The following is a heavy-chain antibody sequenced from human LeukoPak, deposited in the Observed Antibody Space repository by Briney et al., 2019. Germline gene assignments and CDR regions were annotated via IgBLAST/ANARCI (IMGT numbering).Heavy chain of an antibody. CDR1: GYTFTNYC. CDR3: ARLIPGYSLFDY. D-gene: IGHD5-18*01. CDR2: IYPSDSDT. V-gene: IGHV5-51*01. J-gene: IGHJ4*02. Sequence: GESLKISCKGSGYTFTNYCIGWVRQIPGKGLEWMGSIYPSDSDTKYSPSFQGQVTISADKPITTAYLQWSSLKASDSAMYYCARLIPGYSLFDYWGQGTLVTVSS.